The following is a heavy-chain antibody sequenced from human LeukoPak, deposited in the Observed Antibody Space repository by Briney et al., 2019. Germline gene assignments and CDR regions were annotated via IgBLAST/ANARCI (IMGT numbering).Heavy chain of an antibody. V-gene: IGHV4-59*08. CDR2: IYYSGST. CDR3: ARPDYDSSGTDY. Sequence: SETLSLTCTVSGGSISNYYWSWVRQPPGKGLEWIGYIYYSGSTNYNPSLKSRVTISVDTSKNQFSLKLSSVTAADTAVYYCARPDYDSSGTDYWGQGTLVTVSS. J-gene: IGHJ4*02. CDR1: GGSISNYY. D-gene: IGHD3-22*01.